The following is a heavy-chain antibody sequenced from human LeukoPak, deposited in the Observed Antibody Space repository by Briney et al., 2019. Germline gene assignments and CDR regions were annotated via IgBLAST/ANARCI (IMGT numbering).Heavy chain of an antibody. CDR3: APGAMVRGASS. Sequence: GGSLRLSCVASGFTFSSSTMNWVRQAPGKGLEWVSSISSSSIYIYSADSVKGRFTISRDNAKNSLSLQMNSLRAEDTAVYYCAPGAMVRGASSWGQGTLVTVSS. V-gene: IGHV3-21*01. D-gene: IGHD3-10*01. CDR1: GFTFSSST. J-gene: IGHJ5*02. CDR2: ISSSSIYI.